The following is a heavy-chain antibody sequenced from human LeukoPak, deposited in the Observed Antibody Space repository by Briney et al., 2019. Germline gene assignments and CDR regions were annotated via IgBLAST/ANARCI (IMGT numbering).Heavy chain of an antibody. V-gene: IGHV4-30-2*01. CDR1: GGSISSGGYY. J-gene: IGHJ4*02. CDR3: ARVARAYCGGDCYRN. Sequence: SETLSLTCTVSGGSISSGGYYWSWIRQPPGKGLERIGYIYHSGSTYYNPSLKSRVTISVDRSKNQFSLKLSSVTAADTAVYYCARVARAYCGGDCYRNWGQGTLVTVSS. D-gene: IGHD2-21*01. CDR2: IYHSGST.